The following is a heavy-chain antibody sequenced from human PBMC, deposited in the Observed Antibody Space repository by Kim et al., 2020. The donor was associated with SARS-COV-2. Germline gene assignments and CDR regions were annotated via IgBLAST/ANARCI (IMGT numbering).Heavy chain of an antibody. D-gene: IGHD1-26*01. Sequence: NYAQKFQGRVTITADQSTSTAYMELSSLRSEDTAVYYCASIVGAVSGFAYWGQGTLVTVSS. J-gene: IGHJ4*02. CDR3: ASIVGAVSGFAY. V-gene: IGHV1-69*01.